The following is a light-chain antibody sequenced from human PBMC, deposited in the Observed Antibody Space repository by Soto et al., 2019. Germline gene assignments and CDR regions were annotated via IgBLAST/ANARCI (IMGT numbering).Light chain of an antibody. V-gene: IGKV1-9*01. J-gene: IGKJ4*01. CDR1: QGISSY. CDR3: QQLNSYPPT. Sequence: DIQLTQSPSFRSASVGDRVTITCRASQGISSYLAWYQQKPGKAPKLLIYAASTLQSGVPSRFSGSGSGTEFTLTISSLQPEDFATYYCQQLNSYPPTFGGGTKVEIK. CDR2: AAS.